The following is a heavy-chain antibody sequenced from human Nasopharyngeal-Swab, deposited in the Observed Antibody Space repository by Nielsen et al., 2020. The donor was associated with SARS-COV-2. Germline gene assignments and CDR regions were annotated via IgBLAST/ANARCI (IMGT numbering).Heavy chain of an antibody. D-gene: IGHD2-8*02. CDR2: ISAYNGNT. CDR3: ARLGYCTGGVCPYGMDV. CDR1: GYTFTSYG. V-gene: IGHV1-18*01. J-gene: IGHJ6*02. Sequence: ASVKVSCKASGYTFTSYGISWVRQAPGQGLEWMGWISAYNGNTYYAQKLQGRVTMTTDTSTSTAYMELRSLRSDDTAVYYCARLGYCTGGVCPYGMDVWGQGTTVTVSS.